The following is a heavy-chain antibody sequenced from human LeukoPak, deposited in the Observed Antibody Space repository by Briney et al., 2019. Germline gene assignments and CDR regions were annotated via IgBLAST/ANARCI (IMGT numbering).Heavy chain of an antibody. CDR3: ARGRKLANYYYYYYGMDV. D-gene: IGHD6-13*01. V-gene: IGHV4-34*01. CDR1: GGSFSGYY. J-gene: IGHJ6*02. CDR2: INHSGST. Sequence: SETLSLTCAVYGGSFSGYYWSWIRQPPGKGLEWIGEINHSGSTNYNPSLKSRVTISVDTSKNQFSLKLSSVTAADTAVYYCARGRKLANYYYYYYGMDVWGQGTTVTVSS.